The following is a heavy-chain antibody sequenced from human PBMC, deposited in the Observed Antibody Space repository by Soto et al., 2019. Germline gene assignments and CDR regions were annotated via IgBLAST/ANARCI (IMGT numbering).Heavy chain of an antibody. Sequence: SVKVSCKASGGTFSSYAISWVRQAPGQGLEWMGGIIPIFGTANYAQKFQGRVTITADESTSTAYMELSSLRSEDTAVYYCARGHSSSPPYYYYGMDVWGQGTTVTVSS. V-gene: IGHV1-69*13. CDR2: IIPIFGTA. J-gene: IGHJ6*02. D-gene: IGHD6-6*01. CDR3: ARGHSSSPPYYYYGMDV. CDR1: GGTFSSYA.